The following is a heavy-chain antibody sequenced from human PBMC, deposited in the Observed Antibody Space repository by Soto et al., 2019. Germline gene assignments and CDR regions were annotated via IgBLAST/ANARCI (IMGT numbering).Heavy chain of an antibody. D-gene: IGHD4-17*01. CDR2: IYYSGST. V-gene: IGHV4-39*01. J-gene: IGHJ4*02. Sequence: SETLSLTCTVSGFSISSSSYYWVWIRQPPGKGLEWIGSIYYSGSTYYNPSLKSRVTISVGTSENQFSLKLSSVTAADTAVYYCASHGDYFDYWGQGTLVTVSS. CDR1: GFSISSSSYY. CDR3: ASHGDYFDY.